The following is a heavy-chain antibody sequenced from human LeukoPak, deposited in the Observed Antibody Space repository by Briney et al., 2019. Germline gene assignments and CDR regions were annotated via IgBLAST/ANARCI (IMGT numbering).Heavy chain of an antibody. V-gene: IGHV5-51*01. J-gene: IGHJ4*02. Sequence: GVSLQISCRGLGYSFSIYWIAWVRQMPGKGLEWMGIIYGGDSDDRYSPSFLSQVTISSGKSMNTAYLQWSSLKASDTAMYYCTRRGSGYDHWHFDYWGQGTLVTVSS. CDR1: GYSFSIYW. D-gene: IGHD5-12*01. CDR3: TRRGSGYDHWHFDY. CDR2: IYGGDSDD.